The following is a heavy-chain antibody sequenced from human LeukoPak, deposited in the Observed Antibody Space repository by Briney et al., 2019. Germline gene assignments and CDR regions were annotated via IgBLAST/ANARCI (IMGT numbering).Heavy chain of an antibody. D-gene: IGHD5-12*01. V-gene: IGHV4-4*02. CDR2: IYHSGST. CDR3: ARLPFNSGYEYSDS. CDR1: GDSISSSNW. Sequence: PSGTLSLTCAVSGDSISSSNWWSWVRQPPGKGLEGIGEIYHSGSTKYNPSLKSRVTISVDKSKNQFSLKLSSVTAADTAVYSCARLPFNSGYEYSDSWGQGTLVTVAS. J-gene: IGHJ4*02.